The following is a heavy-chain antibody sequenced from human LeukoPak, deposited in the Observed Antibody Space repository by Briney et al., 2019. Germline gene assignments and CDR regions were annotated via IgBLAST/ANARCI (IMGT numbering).Heavy chain of an antibody. Sequence: SETLSLTCTVSGGSISSYYWSWIRQPPGKGLEWIAHIYYTGSANYNPSLESRVTISLETSKNQFSLRLTSLTAADTAVYYCARAGYRSNWFRGDYFDFWGQGTLVTVSS. V-gene: IGHV4-59*01. CDR1: GGSISSYY. J-gene: IGHJ4*02. CDR3: ARAGYRSNWFRGDYFDF. CDR2: IYYTGSA. D-gene: IGHD5-24*01.